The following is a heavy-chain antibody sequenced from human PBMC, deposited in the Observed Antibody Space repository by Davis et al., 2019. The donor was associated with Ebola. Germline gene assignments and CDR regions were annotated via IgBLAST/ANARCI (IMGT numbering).Heavy chain of an antibody. CDR1: GGTFSSYA. V-gene: IGHV1-69*13. J-gene: IGHJ4*02. D-gene: IGHD3-22*01. Sequence: SSVNVSCKASGGTFSSYAISGVRQAPGQGLEWMGGIIPIFGTANYAQKFQGRVTITADESTSTAYMELRSLRSDDTAGYYCARGGDSSGYQNSPDFDYWGQGTLVTVSS. CDR2: IIPIFGTA. CDR3: ARGGDSSGYQNSPDFDY.